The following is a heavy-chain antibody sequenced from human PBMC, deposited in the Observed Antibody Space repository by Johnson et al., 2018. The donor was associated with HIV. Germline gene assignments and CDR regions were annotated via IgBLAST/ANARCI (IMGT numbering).Heavy chain of an antibody. CDR2: IRSSGSTI. V-gene: IGHV3-11*04. D-gene: IGHD3-22*01. Sequence: QVQLVESGGGLVQPGGSLRVSCAASGFTFSDYSMSWIRQAPGKGLEWVSYIRSSGSTIYYADSVKGRFTISRDNAKNSLYLQMNSMRAEDTAVYYCARVQIIVGFNWHYYERSIDAVDIWGQGTMVTVSS. CDR1: GFTFSDYS. J-gene: IGHJ3*02. CDR3: ARVQIIVGFNWHYYERSIDAVDI.